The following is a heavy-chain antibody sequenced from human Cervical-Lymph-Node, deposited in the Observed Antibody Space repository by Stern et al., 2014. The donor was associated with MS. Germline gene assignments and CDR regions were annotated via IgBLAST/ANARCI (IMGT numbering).Heavy chain of an antibody. V-gene: IGHV1-69*01. J-gene: IGHJ5*02. CDR3: ALSSETSDRWYSLGYDL. D-gene: IGHD6-13*01. Sequence: QVQLVESGAEVTKPGSSVKVSCKASGGTFSKFPSSWVRQAPGQGLDWMGGIFPVFVTPTYAQEFRGRVTITADVSTSTVYMELSSLRSDDTAVYYCALSSETSDRWYSLGYDLWGQGTLVTVSS. CDR2: IFPVFVTP. CDR1: GGTFSKFP.